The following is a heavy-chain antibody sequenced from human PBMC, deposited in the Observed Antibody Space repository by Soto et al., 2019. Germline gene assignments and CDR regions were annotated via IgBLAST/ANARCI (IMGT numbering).Heavy chain of an antibody. CDR2: INHSGST. CDR3: TSKSTYDTSGNNWFDP. J-gene: IGHJ5*02. V-gene: IGHV4-34*01. D-gene: IGHD3-22*01. CDR1: GGSFSCYY. Sequence: SETLSLTCAVYGGSFSCYYWSWIRQPPGKGLEWIGEINHSGSTSYNPSLKSRVTISVDTSKNQFSLKLSSVTAADTAVYYCTSKSTYDTSGNNWFDPWGQGTLVTVSS.